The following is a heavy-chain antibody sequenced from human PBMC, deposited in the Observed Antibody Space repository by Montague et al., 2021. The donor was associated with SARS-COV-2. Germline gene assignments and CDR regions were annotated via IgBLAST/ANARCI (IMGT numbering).Heavy chain of an antibody. Sequence: PALVKPTQTLTLTCTFFGFSPSASGMWGSWFRQPPGKALEGLPPIDWDDKKYYTKPLKTRLTISKDTSKNQVVLTMTNMDPVETATYYCARIRDYDIWTGSYSGFDYWGQGTLVTVSS. CDR2: IDWDDKK. CDR3: ARIRDYDIWTGSYSGFDY. D-gene: IGHD3-9*01. J-gene: IGHJ4*02. V-gene: IGHV2-70*01. CDR1: GFSPSASGMW.